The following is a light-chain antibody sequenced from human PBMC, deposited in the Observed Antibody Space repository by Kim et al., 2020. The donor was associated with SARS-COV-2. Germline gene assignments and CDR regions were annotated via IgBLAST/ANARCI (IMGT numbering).Light chain of an antibody. CDR1: SSDVGGYDY. CDR3: SSYTSSSTLGV. Sequence: QSITISCTGTSSDVGGYDYVSWYQQHPGKAPKVMIYDVSNRPSGVSNRFSGSKSGNTASLTISGLQAEDEADYYCSSYTSSSTLGVIGGGTQLTVL. J-gene: IGLJ2*01. V-gene: IGLV2-14*03. CDR2: DVS.